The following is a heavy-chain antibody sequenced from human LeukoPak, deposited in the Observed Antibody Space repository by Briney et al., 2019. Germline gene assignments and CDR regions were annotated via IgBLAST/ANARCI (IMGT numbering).Heavy chain of an antibody. J-gene: IGHJ4*02. Sequence: PGGSLRLSCAASGFIFSSHSMNWVRQAPGKGLEWVSSISSLTVGTHYIYYADSVKGRFTISRDNSKNTLYLQMGSLRAEDMAVYYCARDPTGSGDFDYWGQGTLVTVSS. CDR1: GFIFSSHS. D-gene: IGHD3-10*01. CDR3: ARDPTGSGDFDY. CDR2: ISSLTVGTHYI. V-gene: IGHV3-21*01.